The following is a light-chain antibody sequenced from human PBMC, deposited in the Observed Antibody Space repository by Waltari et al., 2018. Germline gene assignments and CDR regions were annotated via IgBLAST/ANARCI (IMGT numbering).Light chain of an antibody. CDR2: CNS. J-gene: IGLJ2*01. CDR1: SANLGAGSD. Sequence: QSVLTQPPSVSGAPGQRVTISCTGSSANLGAGSDVQGYQQLPGTAPKRGIYCNSNRPSGVPDRFSGSKSGTSAALAITGLQAEDEADYYCQSYDSSLSGSLFGGGTKLTVL. CDR3: QSYDSSLSGSL. V-gene: IGLV1-40*01.